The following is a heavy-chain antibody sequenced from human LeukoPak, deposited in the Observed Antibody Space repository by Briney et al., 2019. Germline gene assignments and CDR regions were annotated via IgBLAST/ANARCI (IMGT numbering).Heavy chain of an antibody. D-gene: IGHD6-25*01. CDR2: IFSSGTT. V-gene: IGHV4-59*01. J-gene: IGHJ4*02. Sequence: SETLSLTCTVSVGSISNFYWSWIRQPPGKGLEWIGHIFSSGTTDYNPSLRSRVIISVDTSSNQFSLKLSSVTAADTAMYYCAGDNNSGRYYFGYWGQGTLVTVSS. CDR3: AGDNNSGRYYFGY. CDR1: VGSISNFY.